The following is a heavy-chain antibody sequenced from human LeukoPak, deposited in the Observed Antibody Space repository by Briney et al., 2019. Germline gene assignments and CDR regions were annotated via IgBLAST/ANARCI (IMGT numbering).Heavy chain of an antibody. J-gene: IGHJ4*01. D-gene: IGHD4-23*01. Sequence: GGSLRLSCEASGFSFRSYSMNWVRQAPGKGLEWVSSIASSSGERFYADPVKGRFTISRDDAKKSLYLEMNSLRVEDTAVYYCGRDGGSTVAIDYWGHGALVTVSS. CDR2: IASSSGER. V-gene: IGHV3-21*01. CDR1: GFSFRSYS. CDR3: GRDGGSTVAIDY.